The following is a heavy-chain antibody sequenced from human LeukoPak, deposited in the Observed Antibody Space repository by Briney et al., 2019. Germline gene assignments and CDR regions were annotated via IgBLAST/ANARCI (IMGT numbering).Heavy chain of an antibody. CDR1: GYSISDGNY. J-gene: IGHJ3*02. D-gene: IGHD3-22*01. CDR2: IFHTGST. CDR3: AREDQNNYDNAFDI. Sequence: SETLSLTCTVSGYSISDGNYWGWIRQPPGKGLEWIGSIFHTGSTYDNPSLKSRVIISIDTSKNQFSLKLISLTAADTAVYYCAREDQNNYDNAFDIWGQGTLVTVSS. V-gene: IGHV4-38-2*02.